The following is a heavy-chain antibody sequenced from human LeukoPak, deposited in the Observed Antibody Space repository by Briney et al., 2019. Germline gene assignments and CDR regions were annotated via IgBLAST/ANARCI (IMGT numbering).Heavy chain of an antibody. Sequence: SETLSLTCPVCLGSISSYYWSWIRQPPGKGLEWIGYIYYSGSTNYNPSLKSLVTISVDTSKSQFSLKLSSVTAADTAVYYCARALGYCSGGSCYSDVVDIWGQGTMVTVSS. D-gene: IGHD2-15*01. J-gene: IGHJ3*02. CDR2: IYYSGST. CDR3: ARALGYCSGGSCYSDVVDI. V-gene: IGHV4-59*01. CDR1: LGSISSYY.